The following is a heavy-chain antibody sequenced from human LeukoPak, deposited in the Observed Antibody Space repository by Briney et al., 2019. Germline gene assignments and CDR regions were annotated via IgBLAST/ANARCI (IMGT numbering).Heavy chain of an antibody. CDR2: ISAYNGNT. CDR3: ARVPIVVVPAAPYYYYYGMDV. D-gene: IGHD2-2*01. CDR1: GYTFTSYG. J-gene: IGHJ6*04. Sequence: ASVKVSCKASGYTFTSYGISWVRQAPGQGLEWMGWISAYNGNTNYAQKLQGRVTMTTDTSTGTAYMELRSLRSDDTAVYYCARVPIVVVPAAPYYYYYGMDVWGKGTTVTVSS. V-gene: IGHV1-18*04.